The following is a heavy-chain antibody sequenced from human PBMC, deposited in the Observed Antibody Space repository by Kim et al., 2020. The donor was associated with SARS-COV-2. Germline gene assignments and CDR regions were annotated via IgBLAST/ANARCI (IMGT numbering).Heavy chain of an antibody. CDR1: GGTFSSYA. Sequence: SVKVSCKASGGTFSSYAISWVRQAPGQGLEWMGRIIPILGIANYAQKFQGRVTITADKSTSTAYMELSSLRSEDTAVYYCARAKLGYYDSSGYYNHHFDYWGQGTLVTVSS. D-gene: IGHD3-22*01. CDR2: IIPILGIA. CDR3: ARAKLGYYDSSGYYNHHFDY. J-gene: IGHJ4*02. V-gene: IGHV1-69*04.